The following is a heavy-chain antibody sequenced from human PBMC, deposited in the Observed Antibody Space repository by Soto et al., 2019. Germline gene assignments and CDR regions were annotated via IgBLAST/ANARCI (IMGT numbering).Heavy chain of an antibody. V-gene: IGHV3-74*01. CDR1: GFTFSSYW. Sequence: PGGSLRLSCAASGFTFSSYWMHWVRQAPGKGLVWVSRINSDGSSTSYADSVKGRFTISRDNAKNTLYLQMNSLRAEDTAVYYCAREVEWELLGQNFDYWGQGTLVTVSS. J-gene: IGHJ4*02. D-gene: IGHD1-26*01. CDR3: AREVEWELLGQNFDY. CDR2: INSDGSST.